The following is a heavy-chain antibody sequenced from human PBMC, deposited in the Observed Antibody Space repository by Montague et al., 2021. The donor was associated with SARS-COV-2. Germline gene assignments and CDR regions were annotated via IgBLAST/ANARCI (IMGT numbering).Heavy chain of an antibody. D-gene: IGHD5-18*01. CDR1: GGSINSDSYY. CDR2: VNYSGNI. Sequence: SETLSLTCTVSGGSINSDSYYWGWNRQPQGKTLVWVGCVNYSGNIYSTPYLKSRVAISVDPSQIPFALNVSSVTASDTAVYYCVRHGYGPVFLQDFWGQGTLVTVSS. CDR3: VRHGYGPVFLQDF. J-gene: IGHJ4*02. V-gene: IGHV4-39*01.